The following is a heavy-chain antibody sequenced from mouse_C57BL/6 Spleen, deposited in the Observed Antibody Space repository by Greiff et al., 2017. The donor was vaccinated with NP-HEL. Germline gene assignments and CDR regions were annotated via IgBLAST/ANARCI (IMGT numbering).Heavy chain of an antibody. D-gene: IGHD2-4*01. CDR2: IYPGSGNT. V-gene: IGHV1-76*01. J-gene: IGHJ4*01. Sequence: QVQLQQSGAELVRPGASVKLSCKASGYTFTDYYINWVKQRPGQGLEWIARIYPGSGNTYYNEKFKGKATLTAEKSSSTAYMQLSSLTSEDSAVYFCARDYYDYGVAMDYWGQGTSVTVSS. CDR3: ARDYYDYGVAMDY. CDR1: GYTFTDYY.